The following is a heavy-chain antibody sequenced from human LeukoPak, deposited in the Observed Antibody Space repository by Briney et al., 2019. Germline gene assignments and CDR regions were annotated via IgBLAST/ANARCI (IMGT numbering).Heavy chain of an antibody. CDR1: GFTFSSYA. V-gene: IGHV3-23*01. CDR2: ISGSGGST. Sequence: PGGSLRLSCAASGFTFSSYAMSWVRQAPGKGLEWVSAISGSGGSTYYADSVKGRFTISRDNSKNTLYLQMNSLRAEDTAVYYCAKDLVVVVITPKVGYWGQGTLVTVSS. J-gene: IGHJ4*02. CDR3: AKDLVVVVITPKVGY. D-gene: IGHD3-22*01.